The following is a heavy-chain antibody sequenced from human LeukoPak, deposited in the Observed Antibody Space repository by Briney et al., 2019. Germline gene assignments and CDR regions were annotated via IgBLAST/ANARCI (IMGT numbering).Heavy chain of an antibody. V-gene: IGHV4-59*10. D-gene: IGHD6-19*01. CDR1: GGSFSGYY. CDR3: ARGAYSSGWYDSYFDY. J-gene: IGHJ4*02. Sequence: SETLSLTCAVYGGSFSGYYWSWIRQPAGKGLEWIGRIYTSGSTNYNPSLKSRVTISVDTSKNQFSLKLSSVTAADTAVYYCARGAYSSGWYDSYFDYWGQGTLVTVSS. CDR2: IYTSGST.